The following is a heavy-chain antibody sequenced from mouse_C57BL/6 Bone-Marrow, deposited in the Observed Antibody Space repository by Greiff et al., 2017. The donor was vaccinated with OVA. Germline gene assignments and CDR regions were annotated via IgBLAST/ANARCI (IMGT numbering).Heavy chain of an antibody. D-gene: IGHD1-1*01. CDR2: ISSGGSYT. CDR3: TRHEYYVSSPAWFSY. CDR1: GFTFSSYG. V-gene: IGHV5-6*01. Sequence: EVHLVESGGDLVKPGGSLKLSCAASGFTFSSYGMSWVSQTPDKRLEWVATISSGGSYTNYTDRVKGRFTLSSDNAKNTPYLETSRLKSEDTAMYYCTRHEYYVSSPAWFSYWGQGTLVTVSA. J-gene: IGHJ3*01.